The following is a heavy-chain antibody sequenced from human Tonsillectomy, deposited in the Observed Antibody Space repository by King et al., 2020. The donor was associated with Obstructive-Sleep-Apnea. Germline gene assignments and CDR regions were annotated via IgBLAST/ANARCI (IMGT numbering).Heavy chain of an antibody. V-gene: IGHV4-31*03. CDR3: ARACDSPRRYFDY. Sequence: QLQESGPGLVKPSQTLSLTCTVSGGSISSGGYYWSWIRQHPGKGLAWIGYIYYSGSTYSNPSLKSRFTISVDTSKNQFSLKLSSVTAADTAVYYCARACDSPRRYFDYWGQGTLVTVSS. CDR2: IYYSGST. J-gene: IGHJ4*02. D-gene: IGHD3-22*01. CDR1: GGSISSGGYY.